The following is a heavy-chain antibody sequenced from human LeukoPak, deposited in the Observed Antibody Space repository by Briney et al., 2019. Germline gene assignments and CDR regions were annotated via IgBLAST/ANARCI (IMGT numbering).Heavy chain of an antibody. CDR2: MNPNSGNT. CDR3: ARVNGYNMYYFDY. D-gene: IGHD5-24*01. CDR1: GYTFTSHD. Sequence: ASVKVSCKASGYTFTSHDINWVRQAPGQGLEWMGWMNPNSGNTGYAQKFQGRVTITRNTSISTAYMELSSLRSEDTAVYYCARVNGYNMYYFDYWGQGTLVTVSS. V-gene: IGHV1-8*03. J-gene: IGHJ4*02.